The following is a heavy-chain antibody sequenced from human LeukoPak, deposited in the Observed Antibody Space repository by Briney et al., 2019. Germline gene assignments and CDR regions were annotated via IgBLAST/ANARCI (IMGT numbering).Heavy chain of an antibody. CDR3: ARGSCSGGSCYYYYYGMDV. Sequence: SETLSLTCTVSGGSISSYYWSWIRQSPGKGLEWIGYIYYSGSTNYNPSLKSRVTISVDTPKNQFSLKLSSVTAADTAVYYCARGSCSGGSCYYYYYGMDVWGQGTTVTVSS. D-gene: IGHD2-15*01. V-gene: IGHV4-59*01. J-gene: IGHJ6*02. CDR2: IYYSGST. CDR1: GGSISSYY.